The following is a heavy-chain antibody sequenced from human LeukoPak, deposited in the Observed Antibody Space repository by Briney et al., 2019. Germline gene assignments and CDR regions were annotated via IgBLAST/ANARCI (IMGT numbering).Heavy chain of an antibody. J-gene: IGHJ6*03. D-gene: IGHD3-3*01. CDR3: ARTYDFWSGYPYYYYMDV. CDR1: GGSISSYY. CDR2: IYTSGST. Sequence: SETLSLTCTVSGGSISSYYWSWIRQPAGKGLEWIGRIYTSGSTNYNPSLKNRITMSVDTSKNQFSLKLSSVTAADTAVYYCARTYDFWSGYPYYYYMDVWGKGTTVTVSS. V-gene: IGHV4-4*07.